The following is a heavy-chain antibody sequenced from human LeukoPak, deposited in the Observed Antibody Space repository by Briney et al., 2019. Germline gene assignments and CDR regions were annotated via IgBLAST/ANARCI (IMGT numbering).Heavy chain of an antibody. V-gene: IGHV4-59*01. CDR3: ARMRLYDILTGYYGRSFDY. J-gene: IGHJ4*02. Sequence: SETLSLTCTVSGGSISSYYWSWIRQPPGKGLEWIGYIYYSGSTNYNPSLKSRVTISVDTSKNQFSLKLSSVTAADTAVYYCARMRLYDILTGYYGRSFDYWGQGTPVTVSS. CDR2: IYYSGST. CDR1: GGSISSYY. D-gene: IGHD3-9*01.